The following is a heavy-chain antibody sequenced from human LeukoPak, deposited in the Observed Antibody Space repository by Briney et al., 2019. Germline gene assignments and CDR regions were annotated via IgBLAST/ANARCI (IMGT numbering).Heavy chain of an antibody. J-gene: IGHJ6*02. CDR1: GGSISSYY. V-gene: IGHV4-59*01. D-gene: IGHD3-10*01. Sequence: SETLSLTCTVSGGSISSYYWSWIRQPPGKGLEWIGYIYYSGSTNYNPSLKSRVTISVDTSKNQFSLKLSSVTAADTAVYYCARDARGSSYMDVWGQGTTVTVSS. CDR3: ARDARGSSYMDV. CDR2: IYYSGST.